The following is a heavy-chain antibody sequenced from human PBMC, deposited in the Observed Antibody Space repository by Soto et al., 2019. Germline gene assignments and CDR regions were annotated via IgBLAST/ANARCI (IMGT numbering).Heavy chain of an antibody. D-gene: IGHD5-12*01. V-gene: IGHV1-24*01. CDR3: ATSGGYDRGSTYYYYYYMDV. CDR1: GYTLTELS. J-gene: IGHJ6*03. CDR2: FDPEDGET. Sequence: ASVKVSCKVSGYTLTELSMHWVRQAPGKGLEWMGGFDPEDGETIYAQKFQGRVTMTEDTSTDTAYMELSSLRSEDTAVYYCATSGGYDRGSTYYYYYYMDVWGKGTTVTVSS.